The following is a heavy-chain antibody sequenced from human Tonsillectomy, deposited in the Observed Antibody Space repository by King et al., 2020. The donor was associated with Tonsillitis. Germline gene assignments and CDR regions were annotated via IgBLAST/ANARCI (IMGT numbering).Heavy chain of an antibody. D-gene: IGHD5-12*01. Sequence: QLVQSGGGMVKPGGSLRLSCAASGFTFSKAWMNWVRQAPGKGLEWVGRIKSKTHTGTTDYAAPVKGRFTISRDDSKNTVYLQMNSRKTEDTAVYYCTTDLGGYDPDGMDGWGQGTTVTVSS. CDR3: TTDLGGYDPDGMDG. CDR2: IKSKTHTGTT. J-gene: IGHJ6*02. V-gene: IGHV3-15*01. CDR1: GFTFSKAW.